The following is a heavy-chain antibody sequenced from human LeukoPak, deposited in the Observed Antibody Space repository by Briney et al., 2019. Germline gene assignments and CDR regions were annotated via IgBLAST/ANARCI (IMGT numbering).Heavy chain of an antibody. V-gene: IGHV3-11*06. Sequence: GGSLRLSCAASGFTFSDYYMSWIRQAPGKGLEWVSYISSSSSYTNYADSVKGRFTISRANAKNSLYLQMNSLRAEDTAVYYCATGIAVAGTRAFDIWGQGTMVTVSS. CDR1: GFTFSDYY. J-gene: IGHJ3*02. CDR2: ISSSSSYT. D-gene: IGHD6-19*01. CDR3: ATGIAVAGTRAFDI.